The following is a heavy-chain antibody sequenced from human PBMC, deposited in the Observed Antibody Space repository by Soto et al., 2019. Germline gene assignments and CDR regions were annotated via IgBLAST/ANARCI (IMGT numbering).Heavy chain of an antibody. CDR1: GFTLPGYS. Sequence: EVQLVESGGDLVQTGGSLRLSCAPSGFTLPGYSMNWVRQAPGQGLEWVSYISSSSNTIYYADAVKGRFTISRDNAKNLLYLQMNSLRVEDTAVYYCARSYTFFDYWGQGIPVTVSS. J-gene: IGHJ4*02. CDR2: ISSSSNTI. CDR3: ARSYTFFDY. D-gene: IGHD1-1*01. V-gene: IGHV3-48*01.